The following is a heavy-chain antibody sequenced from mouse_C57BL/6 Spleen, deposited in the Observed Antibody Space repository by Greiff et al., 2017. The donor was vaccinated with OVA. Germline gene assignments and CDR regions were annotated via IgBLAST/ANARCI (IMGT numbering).Heavy chain of an antibody. CDR3: ARGELTGTFAY. CDR1: GYAFSSYW. V-gene: IGHV1-80*01. D-gene: IGHD4-1*01. J-gene: IGHJ3*01. Sequence: VKLQQSGAELVKPGASVKISCKASGYAFSSYWMNWVKQRPGKGLEWIGQIYPGDGDTNYNGKFKGKATLTADKSSSTAYMQLSSLTSEDSAVYFCARGELTGTFAYWGQGTLVTVSA. CDR2: IYPGDGDT.